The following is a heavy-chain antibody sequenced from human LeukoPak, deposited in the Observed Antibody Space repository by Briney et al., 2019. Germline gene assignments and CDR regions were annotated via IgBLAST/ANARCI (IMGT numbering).Heavy chain of an antibody. CDR1: GGSISSRSYS. CDR2: IDYSGTT. J-gene: IGHJ5*02. CDR3: ARDDLRSDWFDP. Sequence: SETLSLTCSVSGGSISSRSYSWGWIRQTPGKGLEWIGNIDYSGTTYYTPSLKSRITFSVDTSKNQFSLRLSSVTAADTAVYYCARDDLRSDWFDPWGQGTLVIVSS. V-gene: IGHV4-39*07.